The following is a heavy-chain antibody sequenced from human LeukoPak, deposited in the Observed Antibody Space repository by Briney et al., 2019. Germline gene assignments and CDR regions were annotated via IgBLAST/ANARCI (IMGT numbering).Heavy chain of an antibody. CDR3: ARDLGDGYNLRNWFDP. V-gene: IGHV1-2*02. Sequence: ASVKVSCKASGYTFTGYYMHWVRQAPGQGLEWMGWINPNSGGTNYAQKFRGRVTMTRDTSISTAYMELSRLRSDDTAVYYCARDLGDGYNLRNWFDPWGQGTLVTVSS. J-gene: IGHJ5*02. CDR1: GYTFTGYY. CDR2: INPNSGGT. D-gene: IGHD5-24*01.